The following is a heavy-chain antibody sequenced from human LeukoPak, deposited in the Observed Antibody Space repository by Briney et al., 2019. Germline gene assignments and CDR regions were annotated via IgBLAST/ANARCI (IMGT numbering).Heavy chain of an antibody. CDR1: GFTFTSSA. D-gene: IGHD1-26*01. Sequence: ASVKVSCKASGFTFTSSAVQWVRQARGQRLEWIGWIVVGSGNTNYAQKFQERVTITRDMSTSTAYMELSSLRSEDTAVYYCAAVKVGATKGATFDYWGQGTLVTVSS. CDR2: IVVGSGNT. V-gene: IGHV1-58*01. CDR3: AAVKVGATKGATFDY. J-gene: IGHJ4*02.